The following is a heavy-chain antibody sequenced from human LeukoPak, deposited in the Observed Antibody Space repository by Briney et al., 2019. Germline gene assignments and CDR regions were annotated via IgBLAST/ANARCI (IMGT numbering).Heavy chain of an antibody. J-gene: IGHJ6*02. V-gene: IGHV3-30-3*01. Sequence: GGSLRLSCAASGFTFSSYAMHWVRQAPGKGLEWVAVISYDGSNKYYADSVKGRFTISRDNSKNTLYLQMNSLRAEDTAVYYCARDRVGYGSGRNDTNYYYYGMDVWGQGTTVTVSS. CDR2: ISYDGSNK. D-gene: IGHD3-10*01. CDR1: GFTFSSYA. CDR3: ARDRVGYGSGRNDTNYYYYGMDV.